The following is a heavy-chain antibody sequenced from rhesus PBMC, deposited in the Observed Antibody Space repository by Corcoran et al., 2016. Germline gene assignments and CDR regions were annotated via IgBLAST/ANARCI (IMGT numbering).Heavy chain of an antibody. V-gene: IGHV4-80*01. CDR1: GVSISIDC. CDR2: SNGNTSST. CDR3: TTLIDS. Sequence: QVQLQESGPGLVKTSGTLSLTCTVYGVSISIDCWCWNRQPPGKGLEWIGESNGNTSSTNYDPSLKSRVTISRYTSKTQFSLILNSVTAADSALYFCTTLIDSWGQGVLVTVSS. J-gene: IGHJ4*01.